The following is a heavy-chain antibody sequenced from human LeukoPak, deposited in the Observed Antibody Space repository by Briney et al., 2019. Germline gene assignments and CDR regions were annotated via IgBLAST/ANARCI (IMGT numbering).Heavy chain of an antibody. V-gene: IGHV3-7*01. CDR3: ARDWVSLSSGRVFDY. Sequence: TGGSLRLSCAASGFTSSSYWMSWVRQAPGKGLEWVANIRQDGGDEYYVDSVKGQFTISRDNAKNSLYLQMNVLRVEDTAFYYCARDWVSLSSGRVFDYWGQGTLVTVSS. CDR1: GFTSSSYW. CDR2: IRQDGGDE. D-gene: IGHD3-22*01. J-gene: IGHJ4*02.